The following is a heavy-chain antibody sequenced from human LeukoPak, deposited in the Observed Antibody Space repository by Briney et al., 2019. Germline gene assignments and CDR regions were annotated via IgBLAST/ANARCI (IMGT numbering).Heavy chain of an antibody. CDR3: ATHYSGSYYQ. Sequence: GGSLRLSCAASGFTFSSYWMSWVRQAPGKGLEWVANIKQDGSEKYYVGSVKGRFTISRDNAKNSLFLQMNSLRAEDTAVYHCATHYSGSYYQWGQGTLVIVSS. J-gene: IGHJ4*02. V-gene: IGHV3-7*03. CDR1: GFTFSSYW. CDR2: IKQDGSEK. D-gene: IGHD3-10*01.